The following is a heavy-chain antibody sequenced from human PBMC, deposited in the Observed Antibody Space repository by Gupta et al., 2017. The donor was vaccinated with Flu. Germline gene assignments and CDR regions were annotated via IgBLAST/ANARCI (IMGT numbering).Heavy chain of an antibody. CDR2: ISRSSDYI. Sequence: FSIYPFNWVRQAPGKGLEWVSSISRSSDYIYYSDSVRGRFTISRDNGKDSLYLQMNSLRAEDTAVYYCARLSLLGGGAFDIWGQGTMVTVSS. CDR1: FSIYP. CDR3: ARLSLLGGGAFDI. J-gene: IGHJ3*02. V-gene: IGHV3-21*01. D-gene: IGHD1-26*01.